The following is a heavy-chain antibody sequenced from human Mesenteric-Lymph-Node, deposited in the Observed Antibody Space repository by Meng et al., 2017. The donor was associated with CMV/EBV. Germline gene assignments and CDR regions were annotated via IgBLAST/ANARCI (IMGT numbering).Heavy chain of an antibody. V-gene: IGHV3-74*01. CDR3: ASSDYGSEYN. CDR1: GFTFSSYW. Sequence: LSFEPSGFTFSSYWMHWVRQAPGKGLLWVSRISSDGTTTYADSVKGRFTISRDNAKNTLYLQMNSLRAEDTAVYYCASSDYGSEYNWGQGTLVTVSS. D-gene: IGHD3-10*01. J-gene: IGHJ4*02. CDR2: ISSDGTT.